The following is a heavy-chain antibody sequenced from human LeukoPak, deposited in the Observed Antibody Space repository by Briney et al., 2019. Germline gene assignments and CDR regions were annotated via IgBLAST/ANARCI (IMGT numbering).Heavy chain of an antibody. J-gene: IGHJ4*02. D-gene: IGHD1-26*01. Sequence: GGSLRLSCEDSGFTFSTSSMHWVRQAPGKGLEWVAVISYDGRNTYYADSVKGRFTISGDNSKNTMFLQMDSLRVEDTAVYYCAREDSGSFDSWGQGTLVIVSS. CDR3: AREDSGSFDS. V-gene: IGHV3-30*04. CDR2: ISYDGRNT. CDR1: GFTFSTSS.